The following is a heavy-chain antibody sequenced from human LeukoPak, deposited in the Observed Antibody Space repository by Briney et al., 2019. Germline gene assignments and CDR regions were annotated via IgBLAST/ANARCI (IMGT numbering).Heavy chain of an antibody. J-gene: IGHJ4*02. CDR3: ARDPKSQLLLDY. CDR1: GVTFTDEY. CDR2: INPYSGAI. D-gene: IGHD2-2*01. V-gene: IGHV1-2*02. Sequence: AAVKVSCKSSGVTFTDEYSHCVRQAPGQGLEWMGWINPYSGAINYAQTLQGRVTLTRDTSTSTAYMELSRLTSGDTAVYYCARDPKSQLLLDYWGQGTLVTVSS.